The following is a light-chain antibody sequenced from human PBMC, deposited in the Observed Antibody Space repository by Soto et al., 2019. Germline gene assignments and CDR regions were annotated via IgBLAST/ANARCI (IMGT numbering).Light chain of an antibody. Sequence: DIHMTQSPSSLSASVLDRVTITCRSSQIISSYLNCYQQKPGKAPKLLIYAASSLQSGVPSRFSGSGSGTDFTLTISSLQPEDFATYYCQQSYSTPYTFGQGTRLEI. CDR3: QQSYSTPYT. CDR2: AAS. V-gene: IGKV1-39*01. J-gene: IGKJ5*01. CDR1: QIISSY.